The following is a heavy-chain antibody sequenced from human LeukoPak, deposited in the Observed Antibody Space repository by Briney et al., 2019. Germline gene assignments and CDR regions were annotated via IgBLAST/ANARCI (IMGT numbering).Heavy chain of an antibody. CDR3: ARHISGNYGSSPIFDY. Sequence: NPSETLSLTCTVSGGSISGYYWSWVRQPPGKGLEWIGYIFYSGGTNYNASLKSRVTMSVDTSKNQFSLKLSSLTAADTAVYYCARHISGNYGSSPIFDYWGQGTLLTVSS. J-gene: IGHJ4*02. CDR1: GGSISGYY. D-gene: IGHD3-22*01. V-gene: IGHV4-59*01. CDR2: IFYSGGT.